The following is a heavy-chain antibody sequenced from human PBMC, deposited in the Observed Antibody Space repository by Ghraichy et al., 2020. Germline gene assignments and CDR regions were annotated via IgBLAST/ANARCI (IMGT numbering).Heavy chain of an antibody. CDR3: ARDGYSSSWYGAFDI. Sequence: GGSLLSCAASGFTFSSYWMHWVRQAPGKGLVWVSCINSDGSSTSYADSVKGRFTISRDNAKNTLYLQMNSLRAEDTAVYYCARDGYSSSWYGAFDIWGQGTMVTVSS. D-gene: IGHD6-13*01. CDR1: GFTFSSYW. CDR2: INSDGSST. J-gene: IGHJ3*02. V-gene: IGHV3-74*01.